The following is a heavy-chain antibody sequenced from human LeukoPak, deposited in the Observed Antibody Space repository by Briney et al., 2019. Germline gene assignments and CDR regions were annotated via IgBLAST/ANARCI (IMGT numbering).Heavy chain of an antibody. CDR2: ISGYNGNT. V-gene: IGHV1-18*01. D-gene: IGHD2-15*01. CDR3: AKDIHPGLGSGASCCFDY. J-gene: IGHJ4*02. Sequence: GASVKVSCKASGYIFTDYGISWVRQAPGQGFEGMGWISGYNGNTNYAQSLQGRVTMTTDTSTSTTYMELRSLRSDDTAVYYCAKDIHPGLGSGASCCFDYWGQGTLVTVSS. CDR1: GYIFTDYG.